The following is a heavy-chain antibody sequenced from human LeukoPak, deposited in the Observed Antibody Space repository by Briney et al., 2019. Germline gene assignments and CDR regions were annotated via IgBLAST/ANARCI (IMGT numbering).Heavy chain of an antibody. CDR1: GGTFSSYA. D-gene: IGHD6-19*01. V-gene: IGHV1-69*13. CDR2: IIPIFGTA. J-gene: IGHJ4*02. CDR3: ARVDRQWLVGNLDY. Sequence: SVKVSCKASGGTFSSYAISWVRQAPAQGLEWMGGIIPIFGTANYAQKFQGRVTLTADESTSTAYMELSSLRSEDTAVYYCARVDRQWLVGNLDYWGQGTLVTVSS.